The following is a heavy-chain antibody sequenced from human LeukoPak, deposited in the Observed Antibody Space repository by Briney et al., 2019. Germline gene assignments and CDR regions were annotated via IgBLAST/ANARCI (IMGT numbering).Heavy chain of an antibody. V-gene: IGHV3-21*01. Sequence: GGSLRLSCAASGFTFSSYSMNWVRQAPGKGLGWVSSISSSSSYIYYADSVKGRFTISRDNAKNSLYLQMNSLRAEDTAVYYCARDRLDYYYGMDVWGQGTTVTVSS. CDR3: ARDRLDYYYGMDV. J-gene: IGHJ6*02. CDR2: ISSSSSYI. CDR1: GFTFSSYS. D-gene: IGHD3-22*01.